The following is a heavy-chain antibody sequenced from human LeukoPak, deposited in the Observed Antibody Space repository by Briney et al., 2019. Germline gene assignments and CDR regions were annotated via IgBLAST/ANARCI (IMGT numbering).Heavy chain of an antibody. J-gene: IGHJ5*02. CDR3: ARGELQTPYPTNWFDP. CDR2: MNPNSGNT. D-gene: IGHD2-15*01. V-gene: IGHV1-8*01. Sequence: ASVKVSCKASGYTFISYDINWVRQATGQGLEWMGWMNPNSGNTGYAQKFQGRVTMTRNTSISTAYMELSSLRSEDTAVYYCARGELQTPYPTNWFDPWGQGTLVTVSS. CDR1: GYTFISYD.